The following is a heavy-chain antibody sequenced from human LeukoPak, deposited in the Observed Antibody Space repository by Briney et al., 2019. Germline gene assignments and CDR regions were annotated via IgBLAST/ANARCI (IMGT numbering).Heavy chain of an antibody. J-gene: IGHJ4*02. D-gene: IGHD5-18*01. CDR2: IYYSGST. CDR3: ARWIQLWSYYFDY. Sequence: PSQTLSLTCTVSGGSISSGSYYWGWIRQPPGKGLEWIGSIYYSGSTYYNPSLKSRVTISVDTSKNQFSLKLSSVTAADTAVYYCARWIQLWSYYFDYWGQGTLVTVSS. V-gene: IGHV4-39*07. CDR1: GGSISSGSYY.